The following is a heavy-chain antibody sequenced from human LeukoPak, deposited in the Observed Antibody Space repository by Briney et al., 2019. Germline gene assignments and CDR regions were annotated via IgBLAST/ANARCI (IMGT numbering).Heavy chain of an antibody. D-gene: IGHD4/OR15-4a*01. J-gene: IGHJ5*02. V-gene: IGHV4-39*01. CDR2: IYYGQTI. CDR1: AASISSSSHH. Sequence: SETLSLTCTISAASISSSSHHWGWIRQSPGKGLEWIGSIYYGQTIYYNPSLNSRVTISVVTSKDQFTLQLNSVTAADTAVYYCVRHDGRGGATIGAFDPWGQGSLVTVSS. CDR3: VRHDGRGGATIGAFDP.